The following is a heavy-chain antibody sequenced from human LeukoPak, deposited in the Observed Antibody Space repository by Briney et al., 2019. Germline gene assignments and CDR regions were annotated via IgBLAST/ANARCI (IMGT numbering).Heavy chain of an antibody. V-gene: IGHV3-23*01. CDR3: AKSDLAYCGGDCYSDY. J-gene: IGHJ4*02. CDR1: GSTFSRYA. Sequence: GGSLRLSCAASGSTFSRYAMTWVRQAPGKGLDWVSGISGGGGSTYYADTVKGRFTISRDNSKNTLYLQMNSLRAEDTAVYYCAKSDLAYCGGDCYSDYWGQGTLVTVSS. D-gene: IGHD2-21*01. CDR2: ISGGGGST.